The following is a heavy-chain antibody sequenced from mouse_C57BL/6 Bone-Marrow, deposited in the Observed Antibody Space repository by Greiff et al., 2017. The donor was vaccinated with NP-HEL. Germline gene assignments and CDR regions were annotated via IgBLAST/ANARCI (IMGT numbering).Heavy chain of an antibody. V-gene: IGHV5-9-1*02. CDR2: ISSGGDYT. D-gene: IGHD2-4*01. Sequence: EVQVVESGAGLVKPGGSLKLSCAASGFTFSSYAMSWVRQTPEKRLEWVAYISSGGDYTYYADTVKGRFTISRDNARNTLYLQMSSLKSEDTAMYYCTRDYDYLDYWGQGTSVTVSS. CDR1: GFTFSSYA. J-gene: IGHJ4*01. CDR3: TRDYDYLDY.